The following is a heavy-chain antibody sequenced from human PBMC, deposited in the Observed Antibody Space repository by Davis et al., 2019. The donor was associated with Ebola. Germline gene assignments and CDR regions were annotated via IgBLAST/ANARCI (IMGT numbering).Heavy chain of an antibody. Sequence: GESLKISCAASGFTLSTYAMSWVRQAPGKGLEWVSALSDTAGNTYYADSVKGRFTISRDNSKNTLYLQMNSLRAEDTAVYYCAADRVVGAYLWGQGTLVTVSS. D-gene: IGHD1-26*01. J-gene: IGHJ5*02. CDR3: AADRVVGAYL. CDR1: GFTLSTYA. V-gene: IGHV3-23*01. CDR2: LSDTAGNT.